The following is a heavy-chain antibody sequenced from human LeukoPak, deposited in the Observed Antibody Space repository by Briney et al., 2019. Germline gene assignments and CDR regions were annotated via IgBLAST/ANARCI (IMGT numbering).Heavy chain of an antibody. CDR2: IRQDGSEK. CDR1: GFTFSSYW. Sequence: HPGGSLRLSCAASGFTFSSYWMSWVRQAPGKGLEWVANIRQDGSEKYHVDSVKGRFTVSRDNAKNSLYLQMNSLRAEDTAVYYCARAETTVTTNGGNYYYGMDVWGKGTTVTVSP. J-gene: IGHJ6*04. D-gene: IGHD4-17*01. CDR3: ARAETTVTTNGGNYYYGMDV. V-gene: IGHV3-7*03.